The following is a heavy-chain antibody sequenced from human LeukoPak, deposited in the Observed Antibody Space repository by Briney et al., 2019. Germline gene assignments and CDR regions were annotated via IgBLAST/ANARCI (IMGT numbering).Heavy chain of an antibody. CDR2: IYYSWST. V-gene: IGHV4-59*01. D-gene: IGHD1-1*01. J-gene: IGHJ4*01. CDR1: GGPISSYY. CDR3: ARVSWDPNSYYFDD. Sequence: PSETLSLTCAVSGGPISSYYWIWLRQPPGKGLEWIGYIYYSWSTNYNPSLKRLVTISVDTSKNQFSLKLSSVTAADTAVYYCARVSWDPNSYYFDDWGHGTLVTVSS.